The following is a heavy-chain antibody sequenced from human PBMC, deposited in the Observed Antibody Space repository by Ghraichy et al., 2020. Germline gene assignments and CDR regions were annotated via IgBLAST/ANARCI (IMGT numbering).Heavy chain of an antibody. J-gene: IGHJ4*02. CDR1: GGSVSNSY. D-gene: IGHD6-13*01. CDR2: IYSNGGT. Sequence: SQTLSLTCSVTGGSVSNSYWSWIRQPPGKGLEWIGYIYSNGGTYYMPSLRSRVTISTDKSKNQVSLKLDSVTATDTAIYYCVRHRSLAPISTVGTLGFDYWGQGTLVTVSS. CDR3: VRHRSLAPISTVGTLGFDY. V-gene: IGHV4-59*08.